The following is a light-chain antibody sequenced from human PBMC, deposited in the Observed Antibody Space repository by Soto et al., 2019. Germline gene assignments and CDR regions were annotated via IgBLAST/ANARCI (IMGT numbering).Light chain of an antibody. CDR3: QQYNSYWT. CDR2: DAS. CDR1: QSISSW. J-gene: IGKJ1*01. Sequence: EIQMTQSPSTLSASVGDRATITCRASQSISSWLAWYQQKPGKAPNLLIYDASSLEGGVPSRFSGSGSGTEFTLTISSLQPDDFATYYCQQYNSYWTFGQGTKVDIK. V-gene: IGKV1-5*01.